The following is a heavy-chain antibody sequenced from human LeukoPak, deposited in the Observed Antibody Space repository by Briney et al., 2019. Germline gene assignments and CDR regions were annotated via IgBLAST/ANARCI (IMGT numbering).Heavy chain of an antibody. D-gene: IGHD3-22*01. CDR2: INPKRGDT. Sequence: ASVKVSCKASGYTFTGYYMHWVRHATGQGLEWMGWINPKRGDTNYAQKIQGRVTMTRDTSISTVYMELSRLRSDDTAVYYCARVPFYYDSSGYDYWGQGTLVTVSS. J-gene: IGHJ4*02. V-gene: IGHV1-2*02. CDR3: ARVPFYYDSSGYDY. CDR1: GYTFTGYY.